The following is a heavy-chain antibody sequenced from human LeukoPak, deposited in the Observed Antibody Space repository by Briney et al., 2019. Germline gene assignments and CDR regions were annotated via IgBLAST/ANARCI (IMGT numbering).Heavy chain of an antibody. J-gene: IGHJ6*02. CDR3: AKADYGDYYYGMDV. CDR2: ISYDGSNK. V-gene: IGHV3-30-3*01. Sequence: GGSLRLSCTASGFTFSNFAIHWVRQAPGKGLEWVAIISYDGSNKYYADSVKGRFTISRDNSKNTLYLQMNSLRAEDTAVYYCAKADYGDYYYGMDVWGQGTTVTVSS. CDR1: GFTFSNFA. D-gene: IGHD4-17*01.